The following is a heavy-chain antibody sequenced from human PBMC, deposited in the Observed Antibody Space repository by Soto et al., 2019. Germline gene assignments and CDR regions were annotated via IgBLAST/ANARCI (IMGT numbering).Heavy chain of an antibody. J-gene: IGHJ5*02. CDR2: IYYSGSN. CDR3: ARGVYGENWFDP. D-gene: IGHD3-10*01. CDR1: GGSISSGGYY. V-gene: IGHV4-31*03. Sequence: QVQLQESGPGLVKPSQTLSLTCTVSGGSISSGGYYWSWIRQHPGKGLEWIGYIYYSGSNYYNPSLKSRVTISVDTSKSQLSLRLSSVTAADTAVYYCARGVYGENWFDPWGQGTLVTVSS.